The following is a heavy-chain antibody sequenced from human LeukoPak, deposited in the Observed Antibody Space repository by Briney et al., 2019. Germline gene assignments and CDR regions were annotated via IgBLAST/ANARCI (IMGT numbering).Heavy chain of an antibody. CDR1: GGSISSNSYY. CDR2: IYYSGST. J-gene: IGHJ4*02. D-gene: IGHD3-10*01. Sequence: SETLSLTCAVSGGSISSNSYYWGWIRQPPGTGLEWIVSIYYSGSTYYNPSLKSRVTISVDTSKNQFSLKLSSVTAADTAVYYCARTRYYYNSRSYGAPYYFDYWGQGTLVTVSS. V-gene: IGHV4-39*01. CDR3: ARTRYYYNSRSYGAPYYFDY.